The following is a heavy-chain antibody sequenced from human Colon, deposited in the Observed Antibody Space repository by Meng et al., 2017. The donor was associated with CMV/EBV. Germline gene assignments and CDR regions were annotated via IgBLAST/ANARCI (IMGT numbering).Heavy chain of an antibody. CDR2: ISYDGSNK. CDR1: GFTLSNYA. J-gene: IGHJ3*02. Sequence: GESLKISCEASGFTLSNYAMHWVSQVPGKGLEWVAVISYDGSNKNYADSVKGRFAISRDNSKNTLYLQINSLTAEDTAVYYCARRGGYCSSPNCPGSFDIWGHGTMVTVSS. D-gene: IGHD2-2*01. CDR3: ARRGGYCSSPNCPGSFDI. V-gene: IGHV3-30*09.